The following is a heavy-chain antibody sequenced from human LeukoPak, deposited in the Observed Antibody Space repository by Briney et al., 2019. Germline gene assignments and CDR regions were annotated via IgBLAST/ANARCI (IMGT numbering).Heavy chain of an antibody. Sequence: ASVKVSCKASGYTFTGYYMHWVRQARGQGLEWMGWINPNSGGTNYAQKFQGRVTMTRDTSISTAYMELSRLRSDDTAVYYCARGITMVRSYGMDVWGQGTTVTVSS. CDR2: INPNSGGT. CDR3: ARGITMVRSYGMDV. CDR1: GYTFTGYY. V-gene: IGHV1-2*02. J-gene: IGHJ6*02. D-gene: IGHD3-10*01.